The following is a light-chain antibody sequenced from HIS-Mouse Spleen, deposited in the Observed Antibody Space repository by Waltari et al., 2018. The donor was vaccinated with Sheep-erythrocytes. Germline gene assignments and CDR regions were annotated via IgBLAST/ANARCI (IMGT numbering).Light chain of an antibody. CDR3: QQYGSSLRT. CDR1: QSVSSSY. Sequence: EIVLTQSPGTLSLSPGERATLSCRASQSVSSSYLAWYQQKPGQSPRLLIYGASSRATGIPDRFSGSETETDFALSISGLEAEDFAVYYCQQYGSSLRTFGQGTKVEIQ. V-gene: IGKV3-20*01. CDR2: GAS. J-gene: IGKJ1*01.